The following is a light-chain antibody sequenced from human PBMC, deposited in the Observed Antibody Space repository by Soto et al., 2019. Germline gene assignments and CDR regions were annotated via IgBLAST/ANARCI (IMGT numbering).Light chain of an antibody. J-gene: IGKJ5*01. Sequence: DVQMTQSPSSLSASVGDTITITCQATQDISNYLNWYQQKPGEAPKLLIYDASKLETGVPSRFSGSGSGTDFTFTISSLQPEDFATYHCQQYDRLPITFGQGTRLEIK. CDR1: QDISNY. V-gene: IGKV1-33*01. CDR3: QQYDRLPIT. CDR2: DAS.